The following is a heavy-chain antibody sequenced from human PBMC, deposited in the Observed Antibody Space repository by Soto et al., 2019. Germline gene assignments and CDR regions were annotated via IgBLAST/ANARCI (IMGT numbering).Heavy chain of an antibody. V-gene: IGHV1-69*06. CDR3: ARDSSGTGTTVYYYGMDV. CDR1: GGTFSSYA. CDR2: IIPIFGTA. Sequence: QVQLVQSGAEVKKPGSSVKVSCKASGGTFSSYAISWVRQAPGQGLEWMGGIIPIFGTANYAQKVQGRVTITADKSTSTAYMELSSLRSEDTAVYYCARDSSGTGTTVYYYGMDVWGQGTTVTVSS. D-gene: IGHD1-7*01. J-gene: IGHJ6*02.